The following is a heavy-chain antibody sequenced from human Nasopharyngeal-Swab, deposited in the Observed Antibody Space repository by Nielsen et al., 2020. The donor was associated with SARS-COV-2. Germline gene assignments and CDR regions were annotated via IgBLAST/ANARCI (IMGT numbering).Heavy chain of an antibody. J-gene: IGHJ5*02. Sequence: ASVNVSCKASGYTLTSYYMHWVRQAPGQGLEWMGIINPSGGSTSYAQKFQGRVTMTRDTSTSTVYMELSSLRSEDTAVYYCARDIVVVPAARGSWFDPWGQGTLVTVSS. CDR3: ARDIVVVPAARGSWFDP. V-gene: IGHV1-46*01. CDR1: GYTLTSYY. D-gene: IGHD2-2*01. CDR2: INPSGGST.